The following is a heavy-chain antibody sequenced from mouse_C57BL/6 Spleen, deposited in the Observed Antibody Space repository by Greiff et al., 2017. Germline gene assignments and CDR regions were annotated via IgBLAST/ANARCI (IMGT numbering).Heavy chain of an antibody. Sequence: VKLQESGAELVRPGASVTLSCKASGYTFTDYEMHWVKQTPVHGLEWIGAIDPETGGTAYNQKFKGKAILTADKSSSTAYMELRSLTSEDSAVYYCTSTGGFAYWGQGTLVTVSA. CDR3: TSTGGFAY. CDR1: GYTFTDYE. J-gene: IGHJ3*01. CDR2: IDPETGGT. V-gene: IGHV1-15*01. D-gene: IGHD4-1*02.